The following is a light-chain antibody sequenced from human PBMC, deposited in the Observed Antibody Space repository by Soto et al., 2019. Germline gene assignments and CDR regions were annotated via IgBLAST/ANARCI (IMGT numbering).Light chain of an antibody. V-gene: IGLV2-14*01. J-gene: IGLJ1*01. CDR2: DVS. CDR1: SSDVGGYNY. Sequence: QSALTQPASVSGSPGQSITISCTGTSSDVGGYNYVSWYQQHPGKAPKLMIYDVSNRPSGLSNRFSGSKSGNTASLTFSGLQAEDEADYYCSSYTSSSTRVFGTGTKVTVL. CDR3: SSYTSSSTRV.